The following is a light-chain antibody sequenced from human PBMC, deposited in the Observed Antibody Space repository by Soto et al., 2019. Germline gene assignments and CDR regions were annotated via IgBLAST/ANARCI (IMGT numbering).Light chain of an antibody. CDR3: QNYNSVPVT. J-gene: IGKJ5*01. CDR1: QDIGIY. Sequence: IQMTQSPSSLSASVGHSVTITCRASQDIGIYLAWYQQRPGTVPQLLIYSASTLQSGFPSLFGGSGSETDFALTISSLQPEDVATYYCQNYNSVPVTFGQGPRLEIK. CDR2: SAS. V-gene: IGKV1-27*01.